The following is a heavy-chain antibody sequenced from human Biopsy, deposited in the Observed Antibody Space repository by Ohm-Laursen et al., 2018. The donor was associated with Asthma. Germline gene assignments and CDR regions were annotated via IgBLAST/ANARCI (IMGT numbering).Heavy chain of an antibody. D-gene: IGHD1-1*01. CDR1: GFTFGDYW. Sequence: SLRLSCSASGFTFGDYWMSWVRQAPGKGLEWVGVISKDASTQDYADSVKGRFTMARDNSKNTLDLQMNSLREEDTAVYYCVRDGTDDAFDIWGQGTVVSVSS. CDR3: VRDGTDDAFDI. CDR2: ISKDASTQ. V-gene: IGHV3-30*03. J-gene: IGHJ3*02.